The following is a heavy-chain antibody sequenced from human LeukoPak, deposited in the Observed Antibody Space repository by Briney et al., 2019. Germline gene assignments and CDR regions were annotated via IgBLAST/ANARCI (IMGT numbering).Heavy chain of an antibody. V-gene: IGHV3-23*01. CDR2: ISGSGGGT. D-gene: IGHD1-26*01. CDR3: AKGRYSGSYYSGYFDY. J-gene: IGHJ4*02. Sequence: GGSLRLSCAASGFTFSSYAMSWVRQAPGKGLEWVSAISGSGGGTYYADSVKGRFTISRDNSKNTLYLQMNSLRAEDTAVYYCAKGRYSGSYYSGYFDYWGQGTLVTVSS. CDR1: GFTFSSYA.